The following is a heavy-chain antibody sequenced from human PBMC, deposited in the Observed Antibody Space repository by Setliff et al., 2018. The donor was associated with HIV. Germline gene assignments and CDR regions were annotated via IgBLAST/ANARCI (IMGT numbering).Heavy chain of an antibody. D-gene: IGHD2-21*02. CDR2: IHASGKT. Sequence: PSETLSLTCTVSGDTDFYWNWIRQPPGKGLEWIGCIHASGKTNYNPSLKSRVTISLDTSKMQFSLHLTSVTAADTAVYYCATLDPSGGNFLAYWGQGTLVTVS. CDR1: GDTDFY. J-gene: IGHJ4*02. V-gene: IGHV4-4*09. CDR3: ATLDPSGGNFLAY.